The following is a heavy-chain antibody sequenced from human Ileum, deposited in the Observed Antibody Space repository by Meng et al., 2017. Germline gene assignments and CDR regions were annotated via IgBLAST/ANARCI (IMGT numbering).Heavy chain of an antibody. D-gene: IGHD1-26*01. CDR2: INAGIGDT. V-gene: IGHV1-3*01. CDR1: GYTFINNA. J-gene: IGHJ4*02. CDR3: ARDRGATYSFDY. Sequence: QVQLVQSGVEVKKPGASVKVSCKASGYTFINNALHWMRQALGQSLEWVGWINAGIGDTKYSQNLQGRVTITRDTSASTTYMELRSLKSEDTATYYCARDRGATYSFDYWGQGTLVTVSS.